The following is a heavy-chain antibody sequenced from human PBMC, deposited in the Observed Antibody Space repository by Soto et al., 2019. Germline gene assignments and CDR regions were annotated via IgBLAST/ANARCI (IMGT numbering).Heavy chain of an antibody. CDR3: ARLRVGFGELLTY. J-gene: IGHJ4*02. D-gene: IGHD3-10*01. CDR1: GYSFTSYW. CDR2: IDPSDSCT. Sequence: GESLKISCRVSGYSFTSYWISCVRQMPGKGLEWMGRIDPSDSCTNYSPSFQGHVTISADKSISTAYLQWSSLKASDTAMYYCARLRVGFGELLTYWGQGTLVTVSS. V-gene: IGHV5-10-1*01.